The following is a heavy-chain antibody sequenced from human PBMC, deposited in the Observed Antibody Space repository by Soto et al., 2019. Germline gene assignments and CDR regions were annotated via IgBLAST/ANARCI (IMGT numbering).Heavy chain of an antibody. J-gene: IGHJ5*02. CDR2: IYYSGST. D-gene: IGHD3-10*01. Sequence: PSETLSLTCTVSGGSISSSSYYWGWIRQPPGKGLEWIGSIYYSGSTYYNPSLKSRVAMSVDTSKNQFSLKLSSVTAADTAVYYCARHGPSAPRGFFDTWGQGSLVTVSS. CDR3: ARHGPSAPRGFFDT. CDR1: GGSISSSSYY. V-gene: IGHV4-39*01.